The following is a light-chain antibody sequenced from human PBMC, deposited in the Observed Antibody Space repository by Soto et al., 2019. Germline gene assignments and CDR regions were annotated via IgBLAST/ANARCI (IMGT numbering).Light chain of an antibody. CDR3: CSYAGSSLYV. J-gene: IGLJ1*01. CDR1: SGDIGAYNY. CDR2: EGS. V-gene: IGLV2-23*01. Sequence: QSALTQPRSVSGSPGQSVTFSCTGTSGDIGAYNYVSWYQFHPGKAPKLMIYEGSKRPSGVSNRFSGSKSGNTASLTISGLQAEDEADYYCCSYAGSSLYVFGTGTKLTVL.